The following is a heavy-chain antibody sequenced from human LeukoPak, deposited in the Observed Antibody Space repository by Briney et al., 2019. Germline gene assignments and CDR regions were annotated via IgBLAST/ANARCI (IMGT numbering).Heavy chain of an antibody. D-gene: IGHD6-6*01. Sequence: GGSLRLSCAASGFTFSSYAMSWVRQTPGKGLEWVSAISGSGVSTYYADSVKGRFTISRDISKNTLYLQMNSLRAEDTAVYYCAKDREGQLVWYYLAHWGQGTLVTVSS. V-gene: IGHV3-23*01. CDR3: AKDREGQLVWYYLAH. CDR2: ISGSGVST. J-gene: IGHJ4*02. CDR1: GFTFSSYA.